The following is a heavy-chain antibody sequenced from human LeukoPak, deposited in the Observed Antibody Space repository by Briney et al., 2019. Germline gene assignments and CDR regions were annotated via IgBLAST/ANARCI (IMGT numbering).Heavy chain of an antibody. CDR3: ARARYETRIWPKSRYDYYHYMDV. CDR2: IIPIFGTA. D-gene: IGHD3-3*01. CDR1: GGTFSSYA. V-gene: IGHV1-69*06. J-gene: IGHJ6*03. Sequence: ASVKVSCKASGGTFSSYAISWVRQAPGQGLEWMGGIIPIFGTANYAQKFQGRVTITADKSTTTAYMELSSLRSEDMAVYYCARARYETRIWPKSRYDYYHYMDVWGKGTTVTVSS.